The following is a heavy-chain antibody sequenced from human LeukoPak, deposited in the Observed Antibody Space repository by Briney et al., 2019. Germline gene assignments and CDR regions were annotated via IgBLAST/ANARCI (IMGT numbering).Heavy chain of an antibody. CDR3: ARGAYHSLLSISYNWFGP. J-gene: IGHJ5*02. V-gene: IGHV1-8*01. Sequence: GASVKVSCKASGYTFTSYDINWVRQATGQGLEWMGWMNPNSGNTGYAQKFQGRVTMTRNTSISTAYMELSSLRSEDTAVYYCARGAYHSLLSISYNWFGPWGQGTLVTVSS. CDR1: GYTFTSYD. D-gene: IGHD3-9*01. CDR2: MNPNSGNT.